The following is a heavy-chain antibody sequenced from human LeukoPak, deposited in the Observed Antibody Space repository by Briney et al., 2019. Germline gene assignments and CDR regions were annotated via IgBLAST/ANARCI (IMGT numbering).Heavy chain of an antibody. Sequence: GGSLRLSCAASGFTFSNYDTHWVRQAPGKGLEWVAVISYDGSNKYYADSVKGRFTISRDNSKNTLYLQMNSLRAEDTAVYYCARGGGFDYWGQGTLATVSS. CDR3: ARGGGFDY. CDR2: ISYDGSNK. D-gene: IGHD2-15*01. V-gene: IGHV3-30*03. J-gene: IGHJ4*02. CDR1: GFTFSNYD.